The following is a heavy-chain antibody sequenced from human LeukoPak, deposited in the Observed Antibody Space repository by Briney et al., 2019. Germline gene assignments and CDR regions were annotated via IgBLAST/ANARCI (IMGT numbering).Heavy chain of an antibody. V-gene: IGHV4-61*01. CDR3: ARRKLASDAFDI. CDR2: IYFTGST. D-gene: IGHD1-1*01. Sequence: PSETLSLTCSVSGDSVSSGPYYWSWIRQPPGKGLQWIGYIYFTGSTNYNPSLKSRVTISADTSKNQFSLRLNSVTATDTALYYCARRKLASDAFDIWGQGTLVSVSS. J-gene: IGHJ3*02. CDR1: GDSVSSGPYY.